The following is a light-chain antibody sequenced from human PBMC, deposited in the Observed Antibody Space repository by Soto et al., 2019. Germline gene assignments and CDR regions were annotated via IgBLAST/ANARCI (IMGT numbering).Light chain of an antibody. CDR2: DTS. Sequence: IVLTQSPATLSLSPGERATLSCRASQSVSRYLAWYQQKPGQAPRLLIYDTSNRATGIPARFSGSGSGTDFTLTISSLEPEDFAVYYCQQRSNWPRTFGQGT. CDR1: QSVSRY. CDR3: QQRSNWPRT. V-gene: IGKV3-11*01. J-gene: IGKJ1*01.